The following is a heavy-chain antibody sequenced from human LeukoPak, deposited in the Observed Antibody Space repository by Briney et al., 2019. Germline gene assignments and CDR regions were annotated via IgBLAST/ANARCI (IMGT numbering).Heavy chain of an antibody. V-gene: IGHV4-61*08. CDR3: ARAYGNYDY. Sequence: PSETLSLTCTVSGGSIRSEDYYWSWVRQSPGKTLEWIGYMYHTGSSIYNPSLKSRVTISVDTSKNQFSLKLSSVTAADTAVYYCARAYGNYDYWGQGTLVTVSS. D-gene: IGHD4-17*01. J-gene: IGHJ4*02. CDR2: MYHTGSS. CDR1: GGSIRSEDYY.